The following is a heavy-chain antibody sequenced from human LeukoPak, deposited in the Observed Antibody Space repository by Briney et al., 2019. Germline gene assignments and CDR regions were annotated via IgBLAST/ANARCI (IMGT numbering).Heavy chain of an antibody. D-gene: IGHD3-3*01. J-gene: IGHJ4*02. V-gene: IGHV4-59*08. Sequence: PSETLSLTCTVSGGSISSYYWSWIRQPPGKGREGIGYIYYSGSTNYNPSLKSRVTISVDTSTNQFSLKLSSVTAADTAVYYCARGGDVLRFLGFVFDYWGQGTLVTVSS. CDR1: GGSISSYY. CDR2: IYYSGST. CDR3: ARGGDVLRFLGFVFDY.